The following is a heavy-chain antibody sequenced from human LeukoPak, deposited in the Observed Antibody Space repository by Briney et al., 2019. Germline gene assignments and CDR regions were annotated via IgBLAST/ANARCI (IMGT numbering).Heavy chain of an antibody. J-gene: IGHJ3*02. D-gene: IGHD2-2*01. CDR3: ARGGSPVLPAAIRAFDI. V-gene: IGHV1-8*03. CDR1: GYTFTSYD. CDR2: MNPNRGNT. Sequence: GASVKVSCKASGYTFTSYDINWVRQATGQGLEWMGWMNPNRGNTGYAQKFQGRVTITRNTSISTAYMELSSLRSEVTAVYYCARGGSPVLPAAIRAFDIWGQGTMVTVSS.